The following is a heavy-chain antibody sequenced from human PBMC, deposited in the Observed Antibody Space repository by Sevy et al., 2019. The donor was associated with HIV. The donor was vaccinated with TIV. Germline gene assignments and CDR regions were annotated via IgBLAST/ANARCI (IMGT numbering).Heavy chain of an antibody. V-gene: IGHV3-30*14. J-gene: IGHJ4*02. CDR2: ITSDATNK. CDR1: GFTFSDYA. Sequence: GGSLRLSCKASGFTFSDYAMHWVRQAPAKGPEWVAVITSDATNKFYADSEKDRFPISRDNLKNTLYLQINNLRPADTAVDYCARGPYSSGLRFDYWGQGTLVTVSS. CDR3: ARGPYSSGLRFDY. D-gene: IGHD6-19*01.